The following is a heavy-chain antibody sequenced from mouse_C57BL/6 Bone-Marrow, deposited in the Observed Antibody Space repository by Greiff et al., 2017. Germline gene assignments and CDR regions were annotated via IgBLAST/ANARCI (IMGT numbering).Heavy chain of an antibody. CDR2: IYPGDGDT. J-gene: IGHJ4*01. D-gene: IGHD1-1*01. V-gene: IGHV1-82*01. Sequence: VQLQQSGPELVKPGASVKISCKASGYAFSSSWMNWVKQRPGKGLEWIGRIYPGDGDTNYNGKFKGKATLTADKSSSTAYMQLSSLTSEDSAVYFCLLEYAMDYWGQGTSVTVSS. CDR3: LLEYAMDY. CDR1: GYAFSSSW.